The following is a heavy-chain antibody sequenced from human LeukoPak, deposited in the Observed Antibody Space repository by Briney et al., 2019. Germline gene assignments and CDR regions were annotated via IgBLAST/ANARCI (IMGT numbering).Heavy chain of an antibody. CDR1: GGSISSYY. CDR3: ARVYYGSGSYYTATSGYYYYMDV. V-gene: IGHV4-59*01. Sequence: KPSETLSLTCTVSGGSISSYYWSWIRQPPGKGLEWIGYIYYSGSTNYNPSLKSRVTISVDTSKNQFSLKLSSVTAADTAVYYCARVYYGSGSYYTATSGYYYYMDVWGKGTTVTISS. D-gene: IGHD3-10*01. J-gene: IGHJ6*03. CDR2: IYYSGST.